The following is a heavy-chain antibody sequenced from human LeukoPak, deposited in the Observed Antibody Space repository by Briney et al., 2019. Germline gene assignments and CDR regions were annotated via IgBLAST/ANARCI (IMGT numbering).Heavy chain of an antibody. CDR2: INNDGSTT. CDR1: GFTFSNYW. V-gene: IGHV3-74*01. Sequence: GGSLRLSCAASGFTFSNYWMYWVRQAPGKGLVWVSHINNDGSTTSYADSVKGRFTISRDNAKNTVYLQMNSLGAEDTAMYYCARLLYSYGSGSHYSLGYWGQGILVTVST. J-gene: IGHJ4*02. D-gene: IGHD3-10*01. CDR3: ARLLYSYGSGSHYSLGY.